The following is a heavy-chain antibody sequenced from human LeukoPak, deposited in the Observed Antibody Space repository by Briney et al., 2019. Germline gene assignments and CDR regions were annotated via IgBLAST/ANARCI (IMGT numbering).Heavy chain of an antibody. CDR3: ATDVSSQYDGFDI. V-gene: IGHV1-24*01. Sequence: ASVKVSCKVSGYTLIELSMHWVRHAPGKGLEWVGGFDPEDGETIYAQKFQGRVTMTEDTSTDTAYMELSSLRSEDTAVYYCATDVSSQYDGFDIWGQGTMVTVSS. J-gene: IGHJ3*02. CDR2: FDPEDGET. D-gene: IGHD6-13*01. CDR1: GYTLIELS.